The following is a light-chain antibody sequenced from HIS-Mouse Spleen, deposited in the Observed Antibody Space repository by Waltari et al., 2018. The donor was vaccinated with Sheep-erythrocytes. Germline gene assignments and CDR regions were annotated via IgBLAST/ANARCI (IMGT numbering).Light chain of an antibody. J-gene: IGLJ3*02. CDR2: EDS. Sequence: SYELTQPPSVSVSPGQTARITCSGDSLPKNSAYWYQQKSGQAPVLVIYEDSKRPSGIPERFSGSTSGTMATLTISGAQVEDEAGYYCYSTDSSGNHWVFGGGTKLTVL. V-gene: IGLV3-10*01. CDR3: YSTDSSGNHWV. CDR1: SLPKNS.